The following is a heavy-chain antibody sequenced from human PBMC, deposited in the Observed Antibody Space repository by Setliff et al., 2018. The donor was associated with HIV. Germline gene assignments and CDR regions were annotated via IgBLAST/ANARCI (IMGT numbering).Heavy chain of an antibody. Sequence: SETLSLTCAVYRGSFSHYYWTWIRQSPGKGLEWIAEINQERTTFYNPSLKSRVTMSLDTSRNEVSLRLSSVTATDTATYFCARVRFNFDNVRCFDLWGPGTLVTVSS. CDR3: ARVRFNFDNVRCFDL. CDR1: RGSFSHYY. D-gene: IGHD1-20*01. V-gene: IGHV4-34*01. CDR2: INQERTT. J-gene: IGHJ2*01.